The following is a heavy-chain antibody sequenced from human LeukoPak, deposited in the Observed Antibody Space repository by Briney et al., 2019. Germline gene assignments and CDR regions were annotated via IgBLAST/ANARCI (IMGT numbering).Heavy chain of an antibody. V-gene: IGHV3-30-3*01. CDR3: TREVWYDALSFDY. CDR1: GFTFSSLA. D-gene: IGHD2-15*01. J-gene: IGHJ4*02. CDR2: ISYDGSHK. Sequence: GGSLRLSCAASGFTFSSLAMSWVRQAPGKGLEWVAVISYDGSHKYYADSVKGRFTISRDNSKNMLELQMNSLTTEDTAVYYCTREVWYDALSFDYWGQGTLVSVSS.